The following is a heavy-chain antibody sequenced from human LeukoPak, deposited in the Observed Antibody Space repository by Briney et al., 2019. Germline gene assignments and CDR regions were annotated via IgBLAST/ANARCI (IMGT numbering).Heavy chain of an antibody. CDR3: ASASGTGAAGTSFFDY. CDR2: THSSGST. CDR1: GGSISSFY. J-gene: IGHJ4*02. V-gene: IGHV4-59*01. D-gene: IGHD6-13*01. Sequence: SETLSLTCTVAGGSISSFYWGWIRQAPGKGVEWIGHTHSSGSTNYNPSLKSRVTISVDTSKNQFSLKLSSVTAADTAVYYCASASGTGAAGTSFFDYWGQGTLVTVSS.